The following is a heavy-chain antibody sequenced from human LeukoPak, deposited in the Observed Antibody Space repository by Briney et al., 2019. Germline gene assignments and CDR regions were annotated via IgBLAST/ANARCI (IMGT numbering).Heavy chain of an antibody. J-gene: IGHJ4*02. D-gene: IGHD2-2*01. CDR3: ARVSSSAWYYFDY. CDR2: TYYRSKYYN. V-gene: IGHV6-1*01. CDR1: GDNVSRSSVA. Sequence: SLTLSLTCAIPGDNVSRSSVAWNWIRQSPSRGLEWLGTTYYRSKYYNDYAVSVRSRISINPDTAKNQISLHLNSVTPEDTAVYYCARVSSSAWYYFDYWGQGTLVTVSS.